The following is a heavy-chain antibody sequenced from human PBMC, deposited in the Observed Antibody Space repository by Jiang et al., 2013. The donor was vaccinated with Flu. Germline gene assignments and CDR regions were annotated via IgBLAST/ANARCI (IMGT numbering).Heavy chain of an antibody. CDR1: GVSITNYH. Sequence: GSGLVKPSETLSLTCTVSGVSITNYHWSWVRQPPGKGLEWIGYIHYSGSIKYNPSLESRVTISLDTSKNQFSLRLNSATASDTAVYYCARDRVIISGPYYYGMDVWG. V-gene: IGHV4-59*01. CDR2: IHYSGSI. J-gene: IGHJ6*01. D-gene: IGHD2-21*01. CDR3: ARDRVIISGPYYYGMDV.